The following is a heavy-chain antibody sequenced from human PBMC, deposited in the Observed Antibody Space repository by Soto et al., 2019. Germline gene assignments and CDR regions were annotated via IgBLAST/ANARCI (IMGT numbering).Heavy chain of an antibody. CDR2: IYYSGST. V-gene: IGHV4-31*03. Sequence: QVQLQESGPGLVKPSQTLSLTCTVSGGSISSGGYYWSWIRQHPGKGLEWIAYIYYSGSTYYNPSLKSRVTISVDTSKNQYSLKLCSVTAAATAVYYCARDRVVTATNYYYGMDVWGQGTTVTVSS. D-gene: IGHD2-21*02. CDR3: ARDRVVTATNYYYGMDV. J-gene: IGHJ6*02. CDR1: GGSISSGGYY.